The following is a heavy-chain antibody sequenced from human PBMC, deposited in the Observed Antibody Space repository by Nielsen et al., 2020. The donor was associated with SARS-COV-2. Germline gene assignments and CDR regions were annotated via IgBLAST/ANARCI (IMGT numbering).Heavy chain of an antibody. Sequence: GESLKISCAASGFTFSSYGMHWVRQAPGKGLEWVAVISYDGSNKYYTDSVKGRFTISRDNSKNTLYLQMNSLRAEDTAVYYCATSGYSSGWGVYWGQGTLVTVSS. CDR1: GFTFSSYG. CDR3: ATSGYSSGWGVY. CDR2: ISYDGSNK. D-gene: IGHD6-19*01. V-gene: IGHV3-30*03. J-gene: IGHJ4*02.